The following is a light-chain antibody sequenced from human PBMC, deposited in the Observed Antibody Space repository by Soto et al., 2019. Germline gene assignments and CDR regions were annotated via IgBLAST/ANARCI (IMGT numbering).Light chain of an antibody. CDR2: SAS. CDR1: QAIHIH. J-gene: IGKJ3*01. V-gene: IGKV1-9*01. CDR3: QQLNIYPLT. Sequence: DIQLTQSPSFLSASEGDRVTITCRASQAIHIHLAWYQQKPGKSPKLLIDSASTLQSGVPSRFSDSGSGTEFTLTINSLQSEDFATYYCQQLNIYPLTFGPGTRVDIK.